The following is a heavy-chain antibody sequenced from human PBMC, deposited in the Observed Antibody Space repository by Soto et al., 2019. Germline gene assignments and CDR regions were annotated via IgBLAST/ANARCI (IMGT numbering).Heavy chain of an antibody. V-gene: IGHV1-2*02. J-gene: IGHJ4*02. CDR1: GYTFTGYY. CDR3: ARDAGMITFGGVIVLSPFDY. Sequence: ASVKVSCKASGYTFTGYYMHWVRQAPGQGLEWMGWINPNSGGTNYAQKFQGRVTMTRDTSISTAYMELSRLRSDDTAVYYCARDAGMITFGGVIVLSPFDYWGQGTLVTVSS. D-gene: IGHD3-16*02. CDR2: INPNSGGT.